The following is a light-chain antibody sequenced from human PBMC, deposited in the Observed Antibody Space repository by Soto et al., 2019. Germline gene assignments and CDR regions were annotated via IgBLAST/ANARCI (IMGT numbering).Light chain of an antibody. CDR1: SGYSNYK. J-gene: IGLJ2*01. Sequence: SVLTQPPSASASLGASVTLTCTLSSGYSNYKVDWYQQRPGKGPRFVMRVGTGGIVGSKGDGIPDRFSVLGSGLNRYLTIKNIQEEDESDYHCGADHGSGSNFFVVFGGGTKLTVL. V-gene: IGLV9-49*01. CDR3: GADHGSGSNFFVV. CDR2: VGTGGIVG.